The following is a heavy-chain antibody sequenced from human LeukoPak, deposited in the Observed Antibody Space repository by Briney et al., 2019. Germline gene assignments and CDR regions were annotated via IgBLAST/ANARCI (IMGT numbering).Heavy chain of an antibody. CDR3: ARNGILGIAAAVDV. V-gene: IGHV3-66*01. D-gene: IGHD6-13*01. Sequence: GGSLRLSCAASGFTVSSNYMSWVRQAPGKGLEWVSVIYSGGSTYYADSVKGRFTISRDNSKNTLSLQMNSLRAEDTAVYYCARNGILGIAAAVDVWGKGTTVTVSS. CDR2: IYSGGST. J-gene: IGHJ6*04. CDR1: GFTVSSNY.